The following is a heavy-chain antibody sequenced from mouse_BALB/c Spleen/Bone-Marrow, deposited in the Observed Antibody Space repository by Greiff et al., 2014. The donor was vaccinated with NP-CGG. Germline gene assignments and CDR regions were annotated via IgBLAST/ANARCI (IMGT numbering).Heavy chain of an antibody. CDR1: GYVFTDFL. CDR3: ARSRDYYDNNSFAY. CDR2: INPGSGGT. Sequence: VQLQQSGAELVRPGTSLKVSCQASGYVFTDFLLEWVKQRPGQGLEWVGVINPGSGGTNYNEKFKDKATLTAGRSSSTAYMQLSSLTSDDSAVYFCARSRDYYDNNSFAYWGQGTLVTVSA. V-gene: IGHV1-54*03. D-gene: IGHD1-1*01. J-gene: IGHJ3*01.